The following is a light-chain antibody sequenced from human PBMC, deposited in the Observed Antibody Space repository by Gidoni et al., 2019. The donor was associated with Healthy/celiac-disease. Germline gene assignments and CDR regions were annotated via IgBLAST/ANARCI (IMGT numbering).Light chain of an antibody. CDR1: QSVSSY. CDR2: DAS. Sequence: EIVLTQSPATLSLSPGERATLSCRASQSVSSYLAWYQQKPGQAPSLLIYDASNRATGIPARFSGSGSGTDFTLTISSLEPEDVAVYYCQQRSNWPPGGTFGQGTKVEIK. V-gene: IGKV3-11*01. CDR3: QQRSNWPPGGT. J-gene: IGKJ1*01.